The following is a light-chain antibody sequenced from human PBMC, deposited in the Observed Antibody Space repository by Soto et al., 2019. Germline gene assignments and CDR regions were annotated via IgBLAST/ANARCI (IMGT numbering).Light chain of an antibody. CDR2: DAP. V-gene: IGKV3-11*01. CDR1: QSVSSY. J-gene: IGKJ1*01. Sequence: EIVLTQSPATLSLSPGERATLSCRASQSVSSYLAWYQQKPGQAPRLLIYDAPNRATGIPARFSGSGSGTAFTLTISSLEPEDFAVYYCQQRSDWPPWTFGQGTKVDIK. CDR3: QQRSDWPPWT.